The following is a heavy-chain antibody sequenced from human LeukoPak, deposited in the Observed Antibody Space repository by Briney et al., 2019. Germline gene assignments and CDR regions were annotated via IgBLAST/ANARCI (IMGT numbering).Heavy chain of an antibody. CDR2: IYSGGST. CDR3: ARGGYYYYGMDV. V-gene: IGHV3-53*01. J-gene: IGHJ6*02. CDR1: GFTVSSNY. Sequence: GGSLRLSCAASGFTVSSNYMSWVRQAPGKGLEWVSVIYSGGSTYYADSVKGRFTISRDNAKNTLYLQMNSLRAEDTAVYYCARGGYYYYGMDVWGQGTTVTVSS.